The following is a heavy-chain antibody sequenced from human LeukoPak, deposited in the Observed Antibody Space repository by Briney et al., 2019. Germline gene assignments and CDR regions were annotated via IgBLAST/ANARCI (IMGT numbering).Heavy chain of an antibody. J-gene: IGHJ4*02. D-gene: IGHD5-18*01. CDR1: GFTFSSYA. CDR2: ISYDGSNK. V-gene: IGHV3-30*04. Sequence: GGSLRLSCAASGFTFSSYAMHWVRQAPGKGLEWVAVISYDGSNKYYADSVKGRFTISRDNSKNTLYLQMNSLRADDTAVYYCARVERGYSYGTGYFDYWGQGTLVTVSS. CDR3: ARVERGYSYGTGYFDY.